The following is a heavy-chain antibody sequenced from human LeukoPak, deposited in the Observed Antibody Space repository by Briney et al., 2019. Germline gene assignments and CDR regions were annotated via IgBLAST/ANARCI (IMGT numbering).Heavy chain of an antibody. CDR1: GFTFSSYW. V-gene: IGHV3-7*01. Sequence: GGSLRLSCAASGFTFSSYWMSWVRQAPGKALEWVANIKQDGSEKYYVDSVKGRFTISRDNAKNSLYLQMNSLRAEDTAVYYCARVIEYQLLYPYRQQLVGFDYWGQGTLVTVSS. D-gene: IGHD2-2*02. CDR2: IKQDGSEK. J-gene: IGHJ4*02. CDR3: ARVIEYQLLYPYRQQLVGFDY.